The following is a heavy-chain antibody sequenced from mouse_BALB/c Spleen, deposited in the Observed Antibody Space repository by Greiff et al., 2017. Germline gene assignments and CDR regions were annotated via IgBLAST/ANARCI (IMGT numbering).Heavy chain of an antibody. Sequence: EVQLQQSGPGLVKPSQSLSLTCTVTGYSITSDYAWNWIRQFPGNKLEWMGYISYSGSTSYNPSLKSRISITRDTSKNQFFLQLNSVTTEDTATYYCARGDDGYYVNYAMDYWGQGTSVTVSS. CDR2: ISYSGST. V-gene: IGHV3-2*02. CDR3: ARGDDGYYVNYAMDY. D-gene: IGHD2-3*01. J-gene: IGHJ4*01. CDR1: GYSITSDYA.